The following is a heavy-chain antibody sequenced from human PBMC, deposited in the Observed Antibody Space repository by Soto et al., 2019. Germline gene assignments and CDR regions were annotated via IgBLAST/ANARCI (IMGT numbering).Heavy chain of an antibody. CDR2: INPSSGGT. CDR3: AVSSGYYNRGELEV. J-gene: IGHJ6*02. D-gene: IGHD3-22*01. CDR1: VYTFTGYY. Sequence: ASVKVSCKASVYTFTGYYMHWVRQAPGQGLEWMGWINPSSGGTNYAQKFQGRVTMTRDTSISTAYMELSRLRSDDTAVYYCAVSSGYYNRGELEVWGRGSTGAVCS. V-gene: IGHV1-2*02.